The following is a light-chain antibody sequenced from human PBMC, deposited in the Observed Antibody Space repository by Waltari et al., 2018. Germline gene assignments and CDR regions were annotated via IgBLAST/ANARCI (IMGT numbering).Light chain of an antibody. V-gene: IGLV2-23*03. Sequence: QSALTQPASVSGSPGQSITISCSGSSSAVDSYNLVPWYQQHPGKVPKLILYEGNKRPSGVSNRFSGSKSGDTASLTISGLQAEDEAAYYCCSYVTSRTFVFGGGTKVSVL. CDR3: CSYVTSRTFV. J-gene: IGLJ2*01. CDR1: SSAVDSYNL. CDR2: EGN.